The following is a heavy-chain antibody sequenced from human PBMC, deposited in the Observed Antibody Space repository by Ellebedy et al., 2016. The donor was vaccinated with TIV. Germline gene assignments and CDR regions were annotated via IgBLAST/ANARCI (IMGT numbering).Heavy chain of an antibody. J-gene: IGHJ6*02. V-gene: IGHV3-7*01. Sequence: GGSLRLXCEASGFDFRSFWMSWVRQAPGKGLEWVANINQDGSEKYYVDSVKGRFIISRDNAKNSLYLEVNSLRGEDTAVYYCARTGSDWDTYYYYYGMDVWGQGTTVTVSS. D-gene: IGHD1/OR15-1a*01. CDR2: INQDGSEK. CDR1: GFDFRSFW. CDR3: ARTGSDWDTYYYYYGMDV.